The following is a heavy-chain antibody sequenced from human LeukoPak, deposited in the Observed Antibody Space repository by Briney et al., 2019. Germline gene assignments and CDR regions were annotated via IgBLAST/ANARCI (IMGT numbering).Heavy chain of an antibody. Sequence: GGSLRLSCAASGFTFSSYAMSWVRQAPGKGLEWVSGISVSGGSTYYADSVKGRFTISRDNSKNTLYLQMNSLRAEDTAVYYCAKDILYYYDSSGYYGHDAFDIWGQGTMVTVSS. CDR3: AKDILYYYDSSGYYGHDAFDI. D-gene: IGHD3-22*01. V-gene: IGHV3-23*01. CDR2: ISVSGGST. CDR1: GFTFSSYA. J-gene: IGHJ3*02.